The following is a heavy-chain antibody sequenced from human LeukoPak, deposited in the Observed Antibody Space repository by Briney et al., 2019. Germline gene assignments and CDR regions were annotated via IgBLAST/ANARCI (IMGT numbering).Heavy chain of an antibody. CDR2: IYYSGST. V-gene: IGHV4-39*01. CDR3: ARGQPSSGWSELWFDP. J-gene: IGHJ5*02. Sequence: SETLSLTCTVSGGSISSRSYSWGWIRQPPGKGLEWIGSIYYSGSTYYNPSLKSRVTISVDASKNQFSLKLSSVTAADTAVYYCARGQPSSGWSELWFDPWGQGTLVTVSS. D-gene: IGHD6-19*01. CDR1: GGSISSRSYS.